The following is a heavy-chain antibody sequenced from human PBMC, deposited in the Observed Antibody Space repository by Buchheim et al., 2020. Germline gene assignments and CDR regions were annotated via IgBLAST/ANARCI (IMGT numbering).Heavy chain of an antibody. D-gene: IGHD3-3*01. CDR2: STTSGTTV. J-gene: IGHJ4*02. Sequence: QVQLVESGGGLVKPGGSLRLSCAASGFTFCDYYMSWIRQAPGKGLQWISYSTTSGTTVDYADSVKGRFTVSRDNTKHSLYLQMNSLRAEDTAVYYCAKDNRIWKYYDFWSGYYTELPSNYWGQGTL. V-gene: IGHV3-11*04. CDR1: GFTFCDYY. CDR3: AKDNRIWKYYDFWSGYYTELPSNY.